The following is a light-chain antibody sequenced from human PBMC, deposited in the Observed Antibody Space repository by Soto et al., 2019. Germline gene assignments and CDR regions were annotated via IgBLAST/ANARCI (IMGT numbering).Light chain of an antibody. V-gene: IGKV3-15*01. CDR3: QQYGYLPRP. CDR2: DAS. Sequence: EIVMTQNTATLSVSHGERATLSCRASQYIGSAVAWYHQRSGQAPRLLIFDASIRVPTTPARFSGSVSGTEFTLTIRSLESEDFAVYFCQQYGYLPRPFGQVAKV. J-gene: IGKJ1*01. CDR1: QYIGSA.